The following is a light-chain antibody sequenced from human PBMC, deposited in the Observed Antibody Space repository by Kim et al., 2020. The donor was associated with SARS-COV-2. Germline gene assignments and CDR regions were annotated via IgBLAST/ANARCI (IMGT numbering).Light chain of an antibody. CDR3: SSYSVISTYV. V-gene: IGLV2-14*03. Sequence: QSALTQPASVSGSPGQSITISCSGSSRDIGSYEYVSWYQQHPGNAPKLLIFDVSDRPSGISSRFSGSKFGNTATLTISGLQAEDEAEYYCSSYSVISTYVFGPGTKVTVL. CDR1: SRDIGSYEY. CDR2: DVS. J-gene: IGLJ1*01.